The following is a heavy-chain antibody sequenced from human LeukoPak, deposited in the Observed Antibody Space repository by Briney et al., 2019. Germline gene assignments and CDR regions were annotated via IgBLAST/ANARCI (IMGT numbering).Heavy chain of an antibody. D-gene: IGHD1-26*01. CDR3: AKGTPQWELLRGDY. J-gene: IGHJ4*02. Sequence: PGGSLRLSCAASGFIFSNYWMSWVRQAPGKGLEGVANIKQDGSEKYYVDSVKGRFTISRDNAKNSLYLQMNSLRAEDTAVYYCAKGTPQWELLRGDYWGQGTLVTVSS. V-gene: IGHV3-7*03. CDR2: IKQDGSEK. CDR1: GFIFSNYW.